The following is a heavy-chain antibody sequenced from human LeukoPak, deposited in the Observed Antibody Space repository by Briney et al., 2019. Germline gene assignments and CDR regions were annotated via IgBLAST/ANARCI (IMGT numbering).Heavy chain of an antibody. CDR3: ASSTGIQFTTAFDY. CDR2: IYSGGST. V-gene: IGHV3-53*01. J-gene: IGHJ4*02. CDR1: GFTFSSYA. D-gene: IGHD5-18*01. Sequence: GGSLRLSCAASGFTFSSYAMSCVRQAPGKGLEWVSVIYSGGSTYYADSVKGRFTISRDNSKNTLYLQMNSLRAEDTAVYYCASSTGIQFTTAFDYWGQGTLVTVSS.